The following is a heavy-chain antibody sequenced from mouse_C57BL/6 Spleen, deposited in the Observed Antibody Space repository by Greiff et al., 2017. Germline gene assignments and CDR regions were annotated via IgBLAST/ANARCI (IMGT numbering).Heavy chain of an antibody. J-gene: IGHJ4*01. CDR2: FYPGSGSI. Sequence: VQLMESGAELVKPGASVKLSCKASGYTFTEYTIHWVKQRSGQGLEWIGWFYPGSGSIKYNEKFKDKATLTADKTSNTAYMELSRLTSEDSAVYFCERNEERIWAMDYWGQGTSVTVSS. CDR3: ERNEERIWAMDY. CDR1: GYTFTEYT. V-gene: IGHV1-62-2*01.